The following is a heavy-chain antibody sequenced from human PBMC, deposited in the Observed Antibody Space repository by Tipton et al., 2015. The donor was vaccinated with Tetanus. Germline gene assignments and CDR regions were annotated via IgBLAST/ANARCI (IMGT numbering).Heavy chain of an antibody. D-gene: IGHD3-22*01. J-gene: IGHJ6*02. CDR2: IDPNSGDT. CDR3: ARDRGDYIYYGMDV. V-gene: IGHV1-2*02. CDR1: GYTFTAQY. Sequence: QLVQSGAEVKKPGASVKVSCKAFGYTFTAQYMYWVRQAPGQGLEWMGWIDPNSGDTKYAQKFRGRVTMTRDTSISTIHMELSGLGSDDTAVYYCARDRGDYIYYGMDVWGQGTAVTVSS.